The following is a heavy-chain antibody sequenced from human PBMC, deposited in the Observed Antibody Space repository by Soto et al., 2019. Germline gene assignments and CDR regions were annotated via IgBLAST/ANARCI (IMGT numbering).Heavy chain of an antibody. CDR3: AKAQWLRFSPYYYYYMDV. J-gene: IGHJ6*03. CDR2: ISYDGSNK. V-gene: IGHV3-30*18. Sequence: GGSLRLSCAASGFTFSSYGMHWVRQAPGKGLEWVAVISYDGSNKYYADSVKGRFTISRDNSKNTLYLQMNSLRAEDTAVYYCAKAQWLRFSPYYYYYMDVWGKGTTVTVSS. D-gene: IGHD5-12*01. CDR1: GFTFSSYG.